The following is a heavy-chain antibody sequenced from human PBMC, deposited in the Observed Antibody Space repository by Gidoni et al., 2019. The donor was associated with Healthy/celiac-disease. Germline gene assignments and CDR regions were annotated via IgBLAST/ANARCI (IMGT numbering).Heavy chain of an antibody. CDR2: IIPLFGTA. J-gene: IGHJ5*02. Sequence: QVQLVQSGAEVKKPGSSVKVSCKASGDSFSSYAISWVRQAPGQGLEWMGGIIPLFGTANYAQKFQGRVTITADESTSTAYMELSSLRSEDTAVYYCARFAYDSSGYYWFDPWGQGTLVTVSS. CDR1: GDSFSSYA. CDR3: ARFAYDSSGYYWFDP. V-gene: IGHV1-69*01. D-gene: IGHD3-22*01.